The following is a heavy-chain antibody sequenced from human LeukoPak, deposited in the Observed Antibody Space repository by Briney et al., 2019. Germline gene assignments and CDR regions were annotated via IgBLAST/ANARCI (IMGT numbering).Heavy chain of an antibody. V-gene: IGHV3-23*01. CDR3: AKDRDHSSGWPYYFAS. CDR2: ISVRGVST. J-gene: IGHJ4*02. CDR1: GFTFNRNA. D-gene: IGHD6-19*01. Sequence: GGSLRLSCAASGFTFNRNAMSWVRQAPGKGLEWVSSISVRGVSTYYADSVRGRFTISRDNSKNTLYLQMDSLRAEDTAVYYCAKDRDHSSGWPYYFASWGQGNLVTVSS.